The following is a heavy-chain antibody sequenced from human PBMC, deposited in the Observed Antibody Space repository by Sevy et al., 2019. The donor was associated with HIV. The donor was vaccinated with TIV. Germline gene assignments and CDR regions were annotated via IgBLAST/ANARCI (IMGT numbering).Heavy chain of an antibody. CDR3: ARDVEGALKYFDS. V-gene: IGHV1-3*01. Sequence: ASVKVSCKASGYTFIFYAVHWVRQAPGQRLEWMGWINAGNGNTKYSQNLQGRLTITRDTSASTTYMELTSLRSEDTAGYYCARDVEGALKYFDSWGQGTLVTVSS. D-gene: IGHD1-1*01. J-gene: IGHJ4*02. CDR2: INAGNGNT. CDR1: GYTFIFYA.